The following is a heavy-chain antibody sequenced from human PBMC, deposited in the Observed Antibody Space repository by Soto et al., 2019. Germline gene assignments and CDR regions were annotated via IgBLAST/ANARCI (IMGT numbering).Heavy chain of an antibody. D-gene: IGHD6-13*01. CDR2: INHSGST. CDR1: GGSFSGYY. J-gene: IGHJ4*02. CDR3: ARTYSSSWSPFEY. Sequence: QVQLQQWGAGLLKPSETLSLTCAVYGGSFSGYYWSWIRQPPGKGLEWIGEINHSGSTNYNPSLKSRVTISLDTSKNQFSLKLSSVTAADPAVYYCARTYSSSWSPFEYWGQGTLVTVSS. V-gene: IGHV4-34*01.